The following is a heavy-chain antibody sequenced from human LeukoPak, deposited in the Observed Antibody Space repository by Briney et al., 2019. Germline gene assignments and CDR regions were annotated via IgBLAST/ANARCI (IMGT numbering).Heavy chain of an antibody. CDR3: AKDLLTILEWFDP. D-gene: IGHD3-9*01. V-gene: IGHV3-7*03. Sequence: GGSLRLSCAASGFTFSSYWMNWARQAPGKGLEWVASINHNGNVNYYVDSVKGRFTISRDNAKNSLYLQMSNLRAEDTAVYYCAKDLLTILEWFDPWGQGTLVTVSS. CDR1: GFTFSSYW. CDR2: INHNGNVN. J-gene: IGHJ5*02.